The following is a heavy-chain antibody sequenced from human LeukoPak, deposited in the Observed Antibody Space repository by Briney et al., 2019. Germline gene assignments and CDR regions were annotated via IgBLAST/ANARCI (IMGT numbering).Heavy chain of an antibody. D-gene: IGHD2-15*01. CDR1: GGFFSGYY. J-gene: IGHJ4*02. Sequence: SETLSLTCTVYGGFFSGYYWSWIRQPPGKGLEWIGEINHSGGTNYNPSLKSRVTISVDKSKNQFSLKLSSVTAADTAVYYCAREWRYCSGGSCYSRVQYFDYWGQGTLVTVSS. CDR2: INHSGGT. CDR3: AREWRYCSGGSCYSRVQYFDY. V-gene: IGHV4-34*01.